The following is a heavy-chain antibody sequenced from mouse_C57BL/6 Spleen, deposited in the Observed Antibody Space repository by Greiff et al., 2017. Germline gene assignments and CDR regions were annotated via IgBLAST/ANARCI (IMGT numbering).Heavy chain of an antibody. V-gene: IGHV5-6*01. D-gene: IGHD2-5*01. CDR1: GFTFSSYG. CDR3: ARRSNYDYVDY. J-gene: IGHJ2*01. CDR2: ISSGGSYT. Sequence: EVQGVESGGDLVKPGGSLKLSCAASGFTFSSYGLSWVRQTPDKRLEWVATISSGGSYTYYPDSVKGRFTISRDTAKNTLYLQMSSLKSEATAMYYCARRSNYDYVDYWGQGTTLTVSS.